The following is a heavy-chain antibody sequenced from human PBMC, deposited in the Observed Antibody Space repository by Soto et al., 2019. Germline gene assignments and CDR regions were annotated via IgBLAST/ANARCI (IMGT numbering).Heavy chain of an antibody. V-gene: IGHV1-69*13. CDR2: IIPIFGTA. CDR1: GGTFSSYA. Sequence: SVKVSCKASGGTFSSYAISWVRQAPGQGLEWMGGIIPIFGTANYAQKFQGRVTITADESTSTAYMELSSLRSEDTAVYYCARVIQAVAGTSGAFDIWGQGTMVTVSS. J-gene: IGHJ3*02. CDR3: ARVIQAVAGTSGAFDI. D-gene: IGHD6-19*01.